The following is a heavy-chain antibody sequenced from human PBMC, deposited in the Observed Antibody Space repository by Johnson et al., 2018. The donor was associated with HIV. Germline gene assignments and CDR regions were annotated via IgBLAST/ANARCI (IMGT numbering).Heavy chain of an antibody. Sequence: VKLLESGGGVVQPGGSLRLSCAASGFTVSSNYMSWVRQAPGKGLEWVSVIYSGGSTYYADSVKGRFTISRDNSKNTLYLQMNSLRAEDTAVYYCARENGVEMATVNDAFDIWGQGTMVTVSS. CDR3: ARENGVEMATVNDAFDI. V-gene: IGHV3-66*01. D-gene: IGHD5-24*01. J-gene: IGHJ3*02. CDR1: GFTVSSNY. CDR2: IYSGGST.